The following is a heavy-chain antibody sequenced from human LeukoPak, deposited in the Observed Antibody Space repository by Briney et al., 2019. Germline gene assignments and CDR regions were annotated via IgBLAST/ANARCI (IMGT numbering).Heavy chain of an antibody. CDR3: AKDRLPDGVWSIDY. Sequence: PGGSLRLSCAASGFAFSDYWMSWVRQAPGKGLEWVANVNEDGSKKHYLDSVEGRFTISRDNAKNSLYLQMNSLRAEDTAVYYCAKDRLPDGVWSIDYWGQGTLVTVSS. V-gene: IGHV3-7*03. CDR1: GFAFSDYW. J-gene: IGHJ4*02. D-gene: IGHD2-8*02. CDR2: VNEDGSKK.